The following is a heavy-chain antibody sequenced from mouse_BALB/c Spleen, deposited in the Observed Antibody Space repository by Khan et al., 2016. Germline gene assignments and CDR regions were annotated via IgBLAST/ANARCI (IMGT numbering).Heavy chain of an antibody. CDR3: AEDYYGSNWFAY. D-gene: IGHD1-1*01. CDR2: INTNTGEP. CDR1: GYTLTNYG. Sequence: QIQLVQSGPELKKPGETVKISCKASGYTLTNYGMNWVKQAPGKGLKWMGWINTNTGEPTYAEEFKGRFAFSLETYASTAYLQINSLRKEDTATYFCAEDYYGSNWFAYWGQGTLVTVSA. J-gene: IGHJ3*01. V-gene: IGHV9-3*02.